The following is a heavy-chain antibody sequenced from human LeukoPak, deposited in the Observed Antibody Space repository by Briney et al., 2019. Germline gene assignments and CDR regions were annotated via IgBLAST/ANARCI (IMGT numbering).Heavy chain of an antibody. CDR2: MNPNSGNT. J-gene: IGHJ5*02. CDR1: GYTFTSYD. Sequence: ASVKVSCKASGYTFTSYDINWVRQATGQGLEWMGWMNPNSGNTGYAQKFQGRVTMTRNTSTSTAYMELSSLRAEDTALYYCAKGSSSFYPYNWFDPWGQGTLVTVSS. CDR3: AKGSSSFYPYNWFDP. V-gene: IGHV1-8*01. D-gene: IGHD6-13*01.